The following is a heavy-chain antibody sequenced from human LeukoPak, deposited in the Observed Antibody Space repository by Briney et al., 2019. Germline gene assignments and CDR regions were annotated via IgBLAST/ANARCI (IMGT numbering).Heavy chain of an antibody. CDR2: LYSNGII. Sequence: GGSLRLSCAASGFSVSSNYLTWVRQAPGKGLEWVSVLYSNGIIFYADSVKGRFTISRDISANTVYLQMNNLRPEDTALYVCARGKLNSYESTSFYGPFDCWGQGTLVTVSS. D-gene: IGHD3-22*01. V-gene: IGHV3-53*01. CDR3: ARGKLNSYESTSFYGPFDC. CDR1: GFSVSSNY. J-gene: IGHJ4*02.